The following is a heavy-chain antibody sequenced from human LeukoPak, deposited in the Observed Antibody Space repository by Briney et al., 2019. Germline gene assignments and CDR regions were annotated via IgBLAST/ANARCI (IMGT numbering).Heavy chain of an antibody. Sequence: GESLKISCKGSGYMFTTYWIGWVRQMPGKGLEWMGIIYPDDSDTSYSPSFEGQVTISADKSIGTAYLQWSSLKASDTAMYYCARRDRGYNWFDPWGQGTLVTVSS. V-gene: IGHV5-51*01. J-gene: IGHJ5*02. CDR1: GYMFTTYW. CDR2: IYPDDSDT. CDR3: ARRDRGYNWFDP.